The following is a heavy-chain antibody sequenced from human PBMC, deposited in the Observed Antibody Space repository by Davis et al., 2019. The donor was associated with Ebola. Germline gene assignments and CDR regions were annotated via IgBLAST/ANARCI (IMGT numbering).Heavy chain of an antibody. CDR3: ARAGYCTGGVCYAGYYYYGMDV. CDR1: GGSFSGYY. J-gene: IGHJ6*02. CDR2: INHSGST. Sequence: SETLSLTCAVYGGSFSGYYWSWIRQPPEKGLEWIGEINHSGSTNYNPSLKSRVTISVDTSKNQFSLKLSSVTAADTAVYYCARAGYCTGGVCYAGYYYYGMDVWGQGTTVTVSS. D-gene: IGHD2-8*02. V-gene: IGHV4-34*01.